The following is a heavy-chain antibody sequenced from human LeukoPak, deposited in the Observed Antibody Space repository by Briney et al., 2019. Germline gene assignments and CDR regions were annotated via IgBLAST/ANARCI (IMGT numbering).Heavy chain of an antibody. Sequence: SQTLSLTCAVSGGSISSGGYSWSWIRQPPGKGLEWIGYIYHSGSTYHNPSLKSRVTISVDRSKNQFSLKLSSVTAADTAVYYCARAVVPAAIGAFDIWGQGTMVTVSS. V-gene: IGHV4-30-2*01. D-gene: IGHD2-2*01. CDR2: IYHSGST. J-gene: IGHJ3*02. CDR1: GGSISSGGYS. CDR3: ARAVVPAAIGAFDI.